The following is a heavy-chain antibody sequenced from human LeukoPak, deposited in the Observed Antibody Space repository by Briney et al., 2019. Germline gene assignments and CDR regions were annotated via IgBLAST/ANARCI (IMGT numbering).Heavy chain of an antibody. Sequence: GGSLRLSCAASGFIFSSYAMSWVRRAPGKGLEWVSGISGSGSDTYYADSVKGRFTISGDNSQNTLFLQMDSLRAEDTAVYYCAKDPGANAYYYDSSGYDYWGQGTLVTVSS. V-gene: IGHV3-23*01. CDR1: GFIFSSYA. J-gene: IGHJ4*02. CDR2: ISGSGSDT. D-gene: IGHD3-22*01. CDR3: AKDPGANAYYYDSSGYDY.